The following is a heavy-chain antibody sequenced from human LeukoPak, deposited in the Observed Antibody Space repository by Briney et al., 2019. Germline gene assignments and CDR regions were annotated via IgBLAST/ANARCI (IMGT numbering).Heavy chain of an antibody. D-gene: IGHD6-13*01. CDR1: GFTFSSHN. CDR2: TSDNGDRK. Sequence: GGSLRLSCAASGFTFSSHNMHWVRQAPGKGLEYVSATSDNGDRKYYANSVRGRFIISRDNSKNTLYLQMGSLRSEDTAVYYCASSIAAAAGDRRLFDYWGQGTLVTVSS. V-gene: IGHV3-64*01. CDR3: ASSIAAAAGDRRLFDY. J-gene: IGHJ4*02.